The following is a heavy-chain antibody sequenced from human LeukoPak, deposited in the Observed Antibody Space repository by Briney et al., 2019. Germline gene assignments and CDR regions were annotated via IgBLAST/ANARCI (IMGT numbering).Heavy chain of an antibody. V-gene: IGHV3-23*01. J-gene: IGHJ4*02. CDR1: GFTFSSYA. CDR2: ISGSGDTT. Sequence: GGSLRLSCAASGFTFSSYAMSWVRQAPGKGLEWVSAISGSGDTTYYADSVKGRFTISRDNSKNTLYLQMNSLRAEDTAMYYCARALDSSSWYLDYWGQGTLVAVSS. D-gene: IGHD6-13*01. CDR3: ARALDSSSWYLDY.